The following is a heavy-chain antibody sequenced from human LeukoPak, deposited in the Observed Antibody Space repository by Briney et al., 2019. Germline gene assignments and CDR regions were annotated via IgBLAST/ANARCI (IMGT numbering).Heavy chain of an antibody. Sequence: ASVKVSCKASGYTFTSYNINWVRQTTGQGLQWMGWMNPNSGNTAYAQKFQGRVTITRNTSISTAYMELSSLRSEDTAIYYCAREDYYDSGSSDYWGQGTLVTVSS. J-gene: IGHJ4*02. CDR2: MNPNSGNT. CDR3: AREDYYDSGSSDY. D-gene: IGHD3-22*01. V-gene: IGHV1-8*03. CDR1: GYTFTSYN.